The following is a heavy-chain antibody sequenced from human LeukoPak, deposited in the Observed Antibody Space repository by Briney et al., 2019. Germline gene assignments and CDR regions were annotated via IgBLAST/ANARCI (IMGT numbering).Heavy chain of an antibody. Sequence: ASVKVSCKASGYTFTSYGISWVRQAPGQGLEWMGWISAYNGNTNYAQKLQGRVTMTTDTSTSTAYMELRSLRSDDTAVYYCARGGVXYYXILTGYYGVDYWGQGTLVTVSS. D-gene: IGHD3-9*01. J-gene: IGHJ4*02. CDR3: ARGGVXYYXILTGYYGVDY. CDR1: GYTFTSYG. CDR2: ISAYNGNT. V-gene: IGHV1-18*01.